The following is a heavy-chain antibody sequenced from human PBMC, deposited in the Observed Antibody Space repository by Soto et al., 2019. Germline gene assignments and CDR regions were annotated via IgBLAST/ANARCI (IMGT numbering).Heavy chain of an antibody. CDR3: ARELPQRQGRNMDV. V-gene: IGHV4-31*03. Sequence: SETLSLTCTVTGGPMTSGDQYWTWIRHRPGEGLEWFGYINHRGSLYYNLSLKSRVSMSVDTSKNQFSLNLSSVTAADTAVYYCARELPQRQGRNMDVWGQGTTVTVSS. CDR1: GGPMTSGDQY. D-gene: IGHD1-1*01. CDR2: INHRGSL. J-gene: IGHJ6*02.